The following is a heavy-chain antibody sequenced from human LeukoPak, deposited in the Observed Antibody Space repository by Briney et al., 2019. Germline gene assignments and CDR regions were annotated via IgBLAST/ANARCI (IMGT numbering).Heavy chain of an antibody. J-gene: IGHJ4*02. CDR1: GFTFSSYA. CDR3: ATAKYYYGSGSPDCFDY. V-gene: IGHV3-23*01. D-gene: IGHD3-10*01. Sequence: GGSLRLSCAASGFTFSSYAMSWVRQAPGKGLEWVSAISGSGGSTYYADSVKGRFTISRDNSKNTLYLQMNSLRAEDTAVYYCATAKYYYGSGSPDCFDYWGQGTLVTVSS. CDR2: ISGSGGST.